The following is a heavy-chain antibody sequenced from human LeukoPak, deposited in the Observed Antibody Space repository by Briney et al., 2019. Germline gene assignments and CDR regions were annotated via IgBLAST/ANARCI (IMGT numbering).Heavy chain of an antibody. CDR2: IYYSGST. V-gene: IGHV4-59*01. J-gene: IGHJ5*02. CDR1: GGSISRCY. D-gene: IGHD2-21*01. Sequence: PSETLSLTCTVSGGSISRCYWSWSRQPPGKGLEWIGYIYYSGSTNYNPSLKSRVTISVDTSKNQFSLKLSSVTAADTAVYYCARDLVISAPNWYDLWGQGTLVTVSS. CDR3: ARDLVISAPNWYDL.